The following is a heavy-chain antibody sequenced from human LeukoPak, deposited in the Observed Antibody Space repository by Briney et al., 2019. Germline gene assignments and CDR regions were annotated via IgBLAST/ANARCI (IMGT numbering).Heavy chain of an antibody. D-gene: IGHD3-3*01. J-gene: IGHJ4*02. CDR3: ARDLSSGHPGGFDY. CDR1: GFTFSTYG. Sequence: PGGSLRLSCAASGFTFSTYGMHWVRQAPGKGLEWVAFIRYDGSNTYYAGSVKGRFTISRDNSKNTLYLQMNSLRAEDTAVYFCARDLSSGHPGGFDYWGQGALVTVSS. V-gene: IGHV3-30*02. CDR2: IRYDGSNT.